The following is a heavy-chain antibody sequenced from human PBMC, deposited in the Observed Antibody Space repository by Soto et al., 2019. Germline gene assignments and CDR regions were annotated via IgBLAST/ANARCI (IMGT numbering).Heavy chain of an antibody. Sequence: SETLSLTCSVSGAYVNSGGYYWTWIRQHPGKGLEWVGYIHHTGSTYTHPSLESRVTISVDTSKNAFSLRLTSVTAADTAVYYCARSGDTLGEFSFSSWRQGTLVTVSS. D-gene: IGHD3-16*02. CDR1: GAYVNSGGYY. CDR2: IHHTGST. J-gene: IGHJ5*02. CDR3: ARSGDTLGEFSFSS. V-gene: IGHV4-31*03.